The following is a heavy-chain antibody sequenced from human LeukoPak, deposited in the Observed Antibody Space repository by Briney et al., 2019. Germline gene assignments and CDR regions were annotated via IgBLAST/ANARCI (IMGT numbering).Heavy chain of an antibody. CDR2: ADYDGSDT. J-gene: IGHJ4*02. V-gene: IGHV3-74*01. D-gene: IGHD6-13*01. Sequence: GGSLRLSCAASGFTFSRYWVHWVRQAPGKGLVWVSRADYDGSDTSYADSVRGRFTISRDNAKNTLYLQMNSLSAEDTAVYYCATLAAAGTNYRGQGTLVTVSS. CDR3: ATLAAAGTNY. CDR1: GFTFSRYW.